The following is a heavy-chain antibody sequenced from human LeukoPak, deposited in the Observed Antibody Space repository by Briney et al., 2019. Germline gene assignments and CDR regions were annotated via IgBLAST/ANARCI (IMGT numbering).Heavy chain of an antibody. J-gene: IGHJ4*02. D-gene: IGHD3-10*01. CDR2: IYWNDDK. CDR1: GFSLSTSGVG. Sequence: SGPTLVNPTQTLTLTCTFSGFSLSTSGVGLGWIRQPPGKALEWLALIYWNDDKRYSPSLKSRLTIAKDTSKNQVVLTMTNMDPVDTATYYCAHSSYYYGSGSYSDFDYWGQGTLVTVSS. V-gene: IGHV2-5*01. CDR3: AHSSYYYGSGSYSDFDY.